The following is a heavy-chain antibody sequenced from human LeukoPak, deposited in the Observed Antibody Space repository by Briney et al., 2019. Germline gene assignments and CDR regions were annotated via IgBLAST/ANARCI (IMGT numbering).Heavy chain of an antibody. V-gene: IGHV3-23*01. D-gene: IGHD2-2*02. CDR1: GFTFSSYA. CDR3: AKDGLGYCSSTSCYTDY. CDR2: ISGSGGST. Sequence: PGGSLRLSCAASGFTFSSYAMSWVRQAPGKGLEWVSDISGSGGSTYYADSVKGRFTISRDNSKNTLYLQMNSLRAEDTAVYYCAKDGLGYCSSTSCYTDYWGQGTLVTVSS. J-gene: IGHJ4*02.